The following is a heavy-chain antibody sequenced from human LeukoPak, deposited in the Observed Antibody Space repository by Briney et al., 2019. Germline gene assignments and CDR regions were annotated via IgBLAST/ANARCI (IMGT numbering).Heavy chain of an antibody. V-gene: IGHV1-46*01. Sequence: GASVKVSCKASGYTFSNFYMHWVRQAPGQGLEWMGLINPSGDGTSYPQKYQGRVTMTRDTSTSTLYMEVSSLKSEDTAIYYCAREVRIGTGAFAIWGQGTMVTVSS. D-gene: IGHD3/OR15-3a*01. CDR2: INPSGDGT. CDR3: AREVRIGTGAFAI. CDR1: GYTFSNFY. J-gene: IGHJ3*02.